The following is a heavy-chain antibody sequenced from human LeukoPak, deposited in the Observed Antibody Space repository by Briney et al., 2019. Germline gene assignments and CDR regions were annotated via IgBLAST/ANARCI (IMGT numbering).Heavy chain of an antibody. CDR1: GFTFSTYW. V-gene: IGHV3-74*01. D-gene: IGHD3-10*01. CDR3: ARSRQPYYYGSGGSWFDP. J-gene: IGHJ5*02. Sequence: GGSLRLSCAASGFTFSTYWMHWVRQAPGKGLVWVSHINSDGSSTTYADSVKGRFTISRDNAKNTLYLQMNSLSAGDTAVYYCARSRQPYYYGSGGSWFDPWGQGTLVTVSS. CDR2: INSDGSST.